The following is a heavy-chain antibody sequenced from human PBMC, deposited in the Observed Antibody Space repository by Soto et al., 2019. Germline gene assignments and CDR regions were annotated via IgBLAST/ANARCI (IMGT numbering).Heavy chain of an antibody. CDR1: GYSFTTYW. CDR3: ARCAGSGSYSSYRGY. CDR2: IYPGDSDS. V-gene: IGHV5-51*01. Sequence: GESLKISCKRSGYSFTTYWIAWVRQMPGKGLEWMGIIYPGDSDSRYSPSFQGQVTISADKSISTAYLQWSSLKASDTAMYYCARCAGSGSYSSYRGYWGQGTQVTASS. J-gene: IGHJ4*02. D-gene: IGHD3-3*01.